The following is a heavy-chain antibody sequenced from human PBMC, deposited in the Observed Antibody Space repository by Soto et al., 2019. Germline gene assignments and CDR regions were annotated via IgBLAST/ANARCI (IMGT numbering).Heavy chain of an antibody. V-gene: IGHV1-69*06. CDR1: GGTFSSYA. J-gene: IGHJ4*02. Sequence: GASVKVSCKASGGTFSSYAISGVRQAPGQGLEWMGGIIPIFGTANYAQKFQGRVTITADKSTSTAYMELSSLRSEDTAVYYCARGSADGYNNFDYWGQGTLVTVSS. CDR3: ARGSADGYNNFDY. D-gene: IGHD5-12*01. CDR2: IIPIFGTA.